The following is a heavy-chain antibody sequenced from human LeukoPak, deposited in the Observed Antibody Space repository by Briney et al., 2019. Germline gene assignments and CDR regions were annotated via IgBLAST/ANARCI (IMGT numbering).Heavy chain of an antibody. D-gene: IGHD2-21*02. J-gene: IGHJ3*02. CDR2: IYGGGST. CDR3: AGLPVVTAVTGAFHI. CDR1: GFTVSKNY. V-gene: IGHV3-53*01. Sequence: PGGSLRLSCAASGFTVSKNYMTWVRQAPGKGLEWVSVIYGGGSTYYADSVKGRFTISRDNSKNTLFLQMNSLRAEDRAIYYCAGLPVVTAVTGAFHIWGQGTMVTVSS.